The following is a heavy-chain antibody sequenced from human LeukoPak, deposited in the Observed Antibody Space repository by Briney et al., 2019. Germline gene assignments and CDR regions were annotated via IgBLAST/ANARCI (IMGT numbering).Heavy chain of an antibody. CDR3: ARVPRSYPHHYFDY. J-gene: IGHJ4*02. D-gene: IGHD1-26*01. V-gene: IGHV6-1*01. CDR2: TYYRSKWYN. CDR1: GDSVSSNSAA. Sequence: PSQTLSLTCAISGDSVSSNSAAWNWIRQPPSRGLEWLGRTYYRSKWYNDYAVSVKSRITINPDTSKNQFSLKLSSVTAADTAVYYCARVPRSYPHHYFDYWGQGTLVTVSS.